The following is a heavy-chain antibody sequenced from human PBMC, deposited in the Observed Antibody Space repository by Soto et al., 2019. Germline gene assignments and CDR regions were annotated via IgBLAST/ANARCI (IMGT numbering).Heavy chain of an antibody. CDR2: IVPVDGTP. CDR3: ARWSHYLNTGYYFDN. V-gene: IGHV1-69*01. D-gene: IGHD3-9*01. CDR1: GGVFSHYA. Sequence: QVQLVQSGAEVKEPGSSVRVSCKASGGVFSHYALTWVRQAPGQGLEWVGGIVPVDGTPNYAPKLQGRGTVTAIESTRTGYMELSSLTSEATAIYYYARWSHYLNTGYYFDNWCQGTLVTVSS. J-gene: IGHJ5*02.